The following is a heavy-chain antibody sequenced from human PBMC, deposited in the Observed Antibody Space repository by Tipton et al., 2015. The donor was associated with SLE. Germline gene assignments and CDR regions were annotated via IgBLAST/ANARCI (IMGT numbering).Heavy chain of an antibody. CDR3: ARSRGLGSCSGDNCYDYYFGMDV. J-gene: IGHJ6*02. Sequence: TLSLTCTVSLYSIGSGFYWGWIRQPPGKGLEWIGSIYYSGSTYYNPSLKSRVTISLDTSKNQFSLRLSSVTAADTAVYFCARSRGLGSCSGDNCYDYYFGMDVWGQGTTVTVSS. V-gene: IGHV4-38-2*02. CDR2: IYYSGST. CDR1: LYSIGSGFY. D-gene: IGHD2-15*01.